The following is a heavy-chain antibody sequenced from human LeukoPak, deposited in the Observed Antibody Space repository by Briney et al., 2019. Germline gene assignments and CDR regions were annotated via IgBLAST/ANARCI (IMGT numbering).Heavy chain of an antibody. Sequence: GGSLRLSCAASGFTFSNFDMTWVRQAPGKGLEWLSYIDSSGTVRYYADSVNRRFTISRDNAKNSLHLQMGSLRAEDTAVYYCARETRGGTYCYNFLDYWGLGTLVTVSS. CDR2: IDSSGTVR. CDR1: GFTFSNFD. V-gene: IGHV3-48*03. J-gene: IGHJ4*02. CDR3: ARETRGGTYCYNFLDY. D-gene: IGHD3-16*02.